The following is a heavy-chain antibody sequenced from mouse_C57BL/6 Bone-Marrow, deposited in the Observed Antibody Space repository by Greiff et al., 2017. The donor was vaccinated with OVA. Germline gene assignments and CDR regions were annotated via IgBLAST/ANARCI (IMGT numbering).Heavy chain of an antibody. J-gene: IGHJ4*01. D-gene: IGHD1-1*01. CDR1: GFSLTSYG. CDR2: IWSGGST. V-gene: IGHV2-4*01. CDR3: AKNAITAIASYAMGY. Sequence: VQRVESGPGLVQPSQSLSITCTVSGFSLTSYGVHWVRQPPGKGLEWLGVIWSGGSTDYNAAFISRLSISKDNCKSQVFFKMNSLKADDTAIYYCAKNAITAIASYAMGYWGQGASVTVSS.